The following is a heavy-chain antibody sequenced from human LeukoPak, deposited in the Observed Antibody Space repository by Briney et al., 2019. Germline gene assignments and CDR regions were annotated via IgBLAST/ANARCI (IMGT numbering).Heavy chain of an antibody. V-gene: IGHV3-7*01. Sequence: GGSLRRSCAASGFTFSSYWMSWVRQAPGKGLEWVANIKQDGSEKYYVDSVKGRFTISRDNAKNSLYLQMNSLRAEDTAVYYCARAGRWELLGYDAFDIWGQGTMVTVS. CDR2: IKQDGSEK. CDR3: ARAGRWELLGYDAFDI. D-gene: IGHD1-26*01. CDR1: GFTFSSYW. J-gene: IGHJ3*02.